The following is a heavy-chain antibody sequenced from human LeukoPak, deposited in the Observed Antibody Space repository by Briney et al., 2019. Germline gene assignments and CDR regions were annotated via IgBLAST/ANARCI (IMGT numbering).Heavy chain of an antibody. CDR2: ISYDGSNK. CDR3: ATSIGEWELSVPDY. J-gene: IGHJ4*02. V-gene: IGHV3-30*03. D-gene: IGHD1-26*01. Sequence: PGGSLRLSYAASGFTFSSYGMHWVRQAPGKGLEWVAVISYDGSNKYYADSVKGRFTISRDNSKNTLYLQMNSLRAEDTAVYYCATSIGEWELSVPDYWGQGTLVTVSS. CDR1: GFTFSSYG.